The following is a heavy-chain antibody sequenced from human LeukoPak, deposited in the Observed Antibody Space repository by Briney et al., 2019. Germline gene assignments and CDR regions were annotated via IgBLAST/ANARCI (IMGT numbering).Heavy chain of an antibody. CDR2: MNPNSGNT. CDR1: GYTFTSYD. V-gene: IGHV1-8*01. CDR3: ARGLSSGWLWYYYYGMDV. J-gene: IGHJ6*02. D-gene: IGHD6-19*01. Sequence: GASVRVSCKASGYTFTSYDINWVRQATGQGLEWMGWMNPNSGNTGYAQKFQGRVTMTRNTSISTAYMELSSLRSEDTAVYYCARGLSSGWLWYYYYGMDVWGQGTTVTVS.